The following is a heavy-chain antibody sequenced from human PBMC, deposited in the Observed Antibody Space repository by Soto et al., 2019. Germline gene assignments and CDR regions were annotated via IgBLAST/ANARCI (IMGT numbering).Heavy chain of an antibody. J-gene: IGHJ4*02. CDR1: GFTFSSYG. CDR3: AKAYYYDSSGPFDY. D-gene: IGHD3-22*01. CDR2: IWYDGSNK. Sequence: GGSLRLSCAASGFTFSSYGMHWVRQAPGKGLEWVAVIWYDGSNKYYADSVEGRFTISRDNSKNTLYLQMNSLRAEDTAVYYCAKAYYYDSSGPFDYWGQGTLVTVSS. V-gene: IGHV3-33*06.